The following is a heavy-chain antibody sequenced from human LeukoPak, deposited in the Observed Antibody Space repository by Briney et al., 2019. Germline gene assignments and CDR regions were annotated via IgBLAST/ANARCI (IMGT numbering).Heavy chain of an antibody. D-gene: IGHD3-10*01. CDR1: GYTFTGYY. CDR2: INPNSGGT. J-gene: IGHJ4*02. Sequence: ASVKVSCKASGYTFTGYYMHWVRQAPGQGLEWMGWINPNSGGTNYEQKFQGRVTMTRDTSISTAYMELSRLRSDDTAMYYCTRTMVRGVNYFDYWGQGSLVTVSS. CDR3: TRTMVRGVNYFDY. V-gene: IGHV1-2*02.